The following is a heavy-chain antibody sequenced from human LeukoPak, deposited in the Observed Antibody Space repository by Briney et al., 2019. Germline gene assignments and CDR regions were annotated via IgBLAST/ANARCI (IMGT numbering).Heavy chain of an antibody. D-gene: IGHD2-8*02. V-gene: IGHV3-30*18. CDR2: ISWDGAVI. CDR3: AKDLETKYCIDY. J-gene: IGHJ4*02. CDR1: GFTFSSYS. Sequence: PGGSLRLSCAASGFTFSSYSMNWVRQAPGRGLEWIAFISWDGAVIYYADSVKGRFTISRDTSKRTVSLQVDSLRAEDTAVYYCAKDLETKYCIDYWGQGALVTVSS.